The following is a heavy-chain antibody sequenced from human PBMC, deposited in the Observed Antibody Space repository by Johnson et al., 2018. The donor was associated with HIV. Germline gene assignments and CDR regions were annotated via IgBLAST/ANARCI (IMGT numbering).Heavy chain of an antibody. D-gene: IGHD2-8*01. CDR2: ISYDGSDK. J-gene: IGHJ3*02. CDR3: ARALGLEVCAFDI. CDR1: GITFSDYA. V-gene: IGHV3-30*04. Sequence: QVQLVESGGGVVQPGRSLRLSCAASGITFSDYAMHWVRQAPGKGLEWVAVISYDGSDKDYADSVKGRFTISRDNSKNTLYLQLNSPRAEDTAVYYCARALGLEVCAFDIWGQGTMVTVSS.